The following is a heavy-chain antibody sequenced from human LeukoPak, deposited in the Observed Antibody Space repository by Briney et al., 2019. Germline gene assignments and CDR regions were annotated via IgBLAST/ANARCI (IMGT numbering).Heavy chain of an antibody. CDR2: ISTSGSTI. D-gene: IGHD6-19*01. V-gene: IGHV3-48*03. CDR3: AREGGSGWTFDY. CDR1: GFTFSSYE. Sequence: GGSLRLSCAASGFTFSSYEMHWVRLAPGKGLEWLSYISTSGSTIYYADSVKGRFTISRDNARNSLYLQMNSLRADDTALYYCAREGGSGWTFDYWGQGTLVTVSS. J-gene: IGHJ4*02.